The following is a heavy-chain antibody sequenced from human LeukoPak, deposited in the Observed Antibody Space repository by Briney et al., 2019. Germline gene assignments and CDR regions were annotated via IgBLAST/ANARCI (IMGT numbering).Heavy chain of an antibody. CDR3: ARSSAYYYDSSGYYIPFDY. J-gene: IGHJ4*02. CDR2: ISAYNGNT. Sequence: ASVKVSCKASGYTFTSYGISWVRRAPGQGLEWMGWISAYNGNTNYAQKLQGRVTMTTDTSTSTAYMELRSLRSDDTAVYYCARSSAYYYDSSGYYIPFDYWGQGTLVTVSS. V-gene: IGHV1-18*01. CDR1: GYTFTSYG. D-gene: IGHD3-22*01.